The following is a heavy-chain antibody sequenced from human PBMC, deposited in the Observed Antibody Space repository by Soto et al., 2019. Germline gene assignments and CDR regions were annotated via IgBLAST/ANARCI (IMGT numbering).Heavy chain of an antibody. Sequence: QVQVVQSGAEVKKPGASVKISCKASGYTFTRFYMHWVRQAPGQGLEWMGMINPNGGSTIYAQKFQGRVTMTTDTSTNTVYMELSSLTSEDTAVYYCARALSGSYSHFDFWGQGTLGTVSA. D-gene: IGHD1-26*01. CDR2: INPNGGST. CDR3: ARALSGSYSHFDF. J-gene: IGHJ4*02. CDR1: GYTFTRFY. V-gene: IGHV1-46*01.